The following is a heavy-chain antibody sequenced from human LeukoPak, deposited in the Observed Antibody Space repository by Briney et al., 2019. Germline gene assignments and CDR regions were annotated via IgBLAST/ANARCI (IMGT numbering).Heavy chain of an antibody. D-gene: IGHD2-2*01. J-gene: IGHJ4*02. CDR1: GGTFSSYA. Sequence: SVKVSCKASGGTFSSYAISWVRQAPGQGLEWMGRIIPIFGTANYAQKFQGRVTITTDESTSTAYMELSSLRSEETAVYYCARDHALYCSSTSCYPSAEYYFDYWGQGTLVTVSS. CDR2: IIPIFGTA. V-gene: IGHV1-69*05. CDR3: ARDHALYCSSTSCYPSAEYYFDY.